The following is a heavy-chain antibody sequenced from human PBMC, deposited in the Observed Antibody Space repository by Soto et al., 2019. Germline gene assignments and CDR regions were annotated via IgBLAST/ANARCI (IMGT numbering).Heavy chain of an antibody. CDR3: VRINWFDP. V-gene: IGHV3-23*01. CDR2: ISGGSGGV. D-gene: IGHD2-15*01. CDR1: GFTFNRYA. Sequence: GGSLRLSCEASGFTFNRYALSWVRQAPGEGPQWVSSISGGSGGVYYAASVKGRFTISRDNSKNTLYLQMNNLRLEDTGIYYDVRINWFDPWGQGTLVTVSS. J-gene: IGHJ5*02.